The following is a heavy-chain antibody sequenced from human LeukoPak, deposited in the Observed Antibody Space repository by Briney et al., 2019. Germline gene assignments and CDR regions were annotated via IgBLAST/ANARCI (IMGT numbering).Heavy chain of an antibody. J-gene: IGHJ4*02. CDR1: GGSISSYY. CDR3: ARHTMIVVVPWDYFDY. Sequence: SETLSLTCTVSGGSISSYYWSWIRQPPGKGLEWIGYIYYSGSTNYNPSLKSRVTISVDTSKNQFSLKLSSVTAADTAVYYCARHTMIVVVPWDYFDYWGQGTLVTVSS. CDR2: IYYSGST. D-gene: IGHD3-22*01. V-gene: IGHV4-59*08.